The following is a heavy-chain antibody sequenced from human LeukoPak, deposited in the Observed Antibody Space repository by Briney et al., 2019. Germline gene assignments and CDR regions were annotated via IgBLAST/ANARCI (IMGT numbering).Heavy chain of an antibody. CDR3: ARQDSSSWLENWFDP. Sequence: SETLSLTCAVSGGSFSGYWWCWIRQSPGTGLEWIGEISHSGETNYNPSFESRVSISLDTSKNQFSLHLSSVTAADTAVYYCARQDSSSWLENWFDPWGQGTLVTVSS. J-gene: IGHJ5*02. CDR2: ISHSGET. D-gene: IGHD6-13*01. CDR1: GGSFSGYW. V-gene: IGHV4-34*01.